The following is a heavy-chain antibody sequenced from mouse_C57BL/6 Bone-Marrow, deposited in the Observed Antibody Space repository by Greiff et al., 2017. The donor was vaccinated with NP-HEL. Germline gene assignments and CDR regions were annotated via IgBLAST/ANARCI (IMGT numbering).Heavy chain of an antibody. J-gene: IGHJ2*01. CDR2: ISDGGSYT. V-gene: IGHV5-4*01. D-gene: IGHD1-1*01. CDR3: ARDLYYGSKDYFDY. Sequence: EVKLVESGGGLVKPGGSLKLSCAASGFTFSSYAMSWVRQTPEKRLEWVATISDGGSYTYYPDNVKGRFTISRDNAKNNLYLQLSRLKSEDTAMYYCARDLYYGSKDYFDYWGQGTTLTVSS. CDR1: GFTFSSYA.